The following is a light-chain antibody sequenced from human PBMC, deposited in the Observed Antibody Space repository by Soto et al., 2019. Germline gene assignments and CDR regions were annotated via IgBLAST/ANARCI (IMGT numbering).Light chain of an antibody. Sequence: EIVMTQSPATLSASPGERATLSCTASQSVSSNLAWYQQKPGQAPRLLIYGAFTRATGIPARFSGSGSGTEFPLTISSLESEDFAVYYCQEYNNWPPMNTFGQGAKLEIK. CDR1: QSVSSN. J-gene: IGKJ2*01. CDR3: QEYNNWPPMNT. V-gene: IGKV3-15*01. CDR2: GAF.